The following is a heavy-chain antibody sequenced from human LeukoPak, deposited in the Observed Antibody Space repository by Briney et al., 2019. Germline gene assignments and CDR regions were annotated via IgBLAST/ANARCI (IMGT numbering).Heavy chain of an antibody. Sequence: SETLSLTCTVSGGSISSYYWSWIRQPPGKGLEWIGYIYYSGTTNYNPSLKSRVTMSVDTSKNQFSLKLSSVTAADTAVYYCARDDGSVGYWGQGTLVTVSS. CDR1: GGSISSYY. D-gene: IGHD5-24*01. CDR2: IYYSGTT. V-gene: IGHV4-59*12. J-gene: IGHJ4*02. CDR3: ARDDGSVGY.